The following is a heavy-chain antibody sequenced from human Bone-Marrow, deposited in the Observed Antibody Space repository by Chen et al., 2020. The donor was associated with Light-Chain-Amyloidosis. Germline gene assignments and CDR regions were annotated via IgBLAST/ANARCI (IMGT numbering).Heavy chain of an antibody. V-gene: IGHV3-48*01. J-gene: IGHJ6*03. D-gene: IGHD1-26*01. Sequence: EVELVESGGGLVQPGGSLRLSCESSGFTFSSYSMNWVRQAPGKGLEWVSYISSSSSTIYYADSVKGRFTISRDNAKNSLYLQMNSLRAEDTAVYYCAGSWRELLVSPYYYMDVWGKGTTVTVSS. CDR3: AGSWRELLVSPYYYMDV. CDR1: GFTFSSYS. CDR2: ISSSSSTI.